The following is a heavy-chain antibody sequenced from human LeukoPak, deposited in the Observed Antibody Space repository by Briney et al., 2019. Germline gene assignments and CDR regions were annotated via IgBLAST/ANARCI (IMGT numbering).Heavy chain of an antibody. V-gene: IGHV1-18*01. CDR3: ARKALNLGALGY. CDR2: ISTYNGNT. Sequence: XSVKVSCKASGFTFTSYGFSWVRRAPGQGLEWMGWISTYNGNTIYAEKLQGKVTMTTDTSTSTAYLELRSLRSDDTAVYYCARKALNLGALGYWGQGTLVTVSS. J-gene: IGHJ4*02. CDR1: GFTFTSYG. D-gene: IGHD3-16*01.